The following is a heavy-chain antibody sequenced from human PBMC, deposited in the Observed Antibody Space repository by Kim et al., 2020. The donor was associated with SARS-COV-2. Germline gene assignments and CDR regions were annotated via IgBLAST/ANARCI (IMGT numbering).Heavy chain of an antibody. CDR3: ARADTRANWLDP. D-gene: IGHD2-2*01. V-gene: IGHV3-11*06. J-gene: IGHJ5*02. Sequence: ASSVKCRFTISRDNAKNSLSLQMNSLRDEDTAVYYCARADTRANWLDPWGQGTLVTVSS.